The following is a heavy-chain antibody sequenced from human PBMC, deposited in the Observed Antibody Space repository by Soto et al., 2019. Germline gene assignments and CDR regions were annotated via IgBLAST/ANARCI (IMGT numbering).Heavy chain of an antibody. J-gene: IGHJ6*02. CDR1: GFPFRSYG. CDR2: IWYDGSNK. Sequence: QVQLVESGGGVVQPGRSLSLSGAASGFPFRSYGMHWVRQAPGKGLECVADIWYDGSNKYYADSVKGRFTISRDNPKNTLNLQIKRLRAEATAVYYCAVSGDYYYGMDVWGQGTTVTVSS. V-gene: IGHV3-33*01. CDR3: AVSGDYYYGMDV. D-gene: IGHD7-27*01.